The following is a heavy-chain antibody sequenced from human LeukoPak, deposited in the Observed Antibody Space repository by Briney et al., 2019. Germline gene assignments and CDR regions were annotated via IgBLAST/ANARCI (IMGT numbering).Heavy chain of an antibody. V-gene: IGHV1-18*01. CDR2: VSGYNGDT. CDR1: GYTFTNYG. Sequence: ASVKVSCKTSGYTFTNYGLSWVRQAPGQGLEWMAWVSGYNGDTIFAQNFQGRVAMTTDPSTSTVYMELRNLRSDDTAVYYCARLYGRAYFGYWGLGTLVTVSS. CDR3: ARLYGRAYFGY. D-gene: IGHD1-1*01. J-gene: IGHJ4*02.